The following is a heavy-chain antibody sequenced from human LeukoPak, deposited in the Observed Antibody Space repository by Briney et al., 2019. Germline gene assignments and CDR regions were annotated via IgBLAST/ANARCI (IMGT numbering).Heavy chain of an antibody. CDR2: IIPIFGTA. J-gene: IGHJ4*02. CDR1: GGTFSSYA. V-gene: IGHV1-69*05. Sequence: GASVKVSCKASGGTFSSYAISWVRQAPGQGLEWMGGIIPIFGTANYVQKFQGRVTITTDESRSTAYMELSSLRSEDTAVYYCAREAVAGNGFDYWGQGTLVTVSS. CDR3: AREAVAGNGFDY. D-gene: IGHD6-19*01.